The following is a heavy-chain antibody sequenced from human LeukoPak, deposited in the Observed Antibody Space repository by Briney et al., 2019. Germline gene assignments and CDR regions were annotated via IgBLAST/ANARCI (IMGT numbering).Heavy chain of an antibody. J-gene: IGHJ4*02. V-gene: IGHV4-59*12. CDR3: ARAGSNSYSSNWNFDY. CDR2: IYYSGST. D-gene: IGHD6-13*01. CDR1: GGSISSYY. Sequence: SETLSLTCTVSGGSISSYYWSWLRQPPGKGLEWIGYIYYSGSTNYNPSLKSQVTISVDTSKNQFSLKLSSVTAADTAVYYCARAGSNSYSSNWNFDYWGQGTLVTVTS.